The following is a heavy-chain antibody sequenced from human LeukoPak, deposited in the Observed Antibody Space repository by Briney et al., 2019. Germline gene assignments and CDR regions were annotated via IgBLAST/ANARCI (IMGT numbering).Heavy chain of an antibody. J-gene: IGHJ6*03. D-gene: IGHD3-10*01. Sequence: GGPLRLSCVASGFTFINYGIHWVRQAPGKGLEWVAFIRYDGSHKYYADSVRGRFTTSRDNSKNTLYLQLSSLRPEDTAVYYCAKDAYYYGSGSSYYFYYYMDVWGKGTTVTISS. CDR2: IRYDGSHK. V-gene: IGHV3-30*02. CDR3: AKDAYYYGSGSSYYFYYYMDV. CDR1: GFTFINYG.